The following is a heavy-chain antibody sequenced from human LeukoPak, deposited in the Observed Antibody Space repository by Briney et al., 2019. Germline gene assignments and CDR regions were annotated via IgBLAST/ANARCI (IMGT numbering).Heavy chain of an antibody. CDR3: AREHNTGPPKYYYYGMDV. CDR2: IWYDGSNK. J-gene: IGHJ6*02. Sequence: GGSLRLSCAASGFTFSSYGMHWVRQAPGKGLEWVAVIWYDGSNKYYADSVKGRFTISRDNSKNTLYVQMNRLRAEDTAVYYCAREHNTGPPKYYYYGMDVWGQGTTVTVSS. V-gene: IGHV3-33*01. CDR1: GFTFSSYG. D-gene: IGHD2-21*01.